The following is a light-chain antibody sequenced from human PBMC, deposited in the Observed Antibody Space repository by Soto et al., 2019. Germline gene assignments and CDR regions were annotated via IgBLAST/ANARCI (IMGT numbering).Light chain of an antibody. CDR3: QQRYSWLRV. CDR2: RGY. CDR1: PSVSSS. V-gene: IGKV3-11*01. Sequence: FVVTQSPDTLSLSPGERATLSCRASPSVSSSVAWYQHKPGQSPRLVIYRGYKRATGIPARFSGSGSGTDFTLTISGLEVDDFAIYYCQQRYSWLRVFGQGTKVEVK. J-gene: IGKJ1*01.